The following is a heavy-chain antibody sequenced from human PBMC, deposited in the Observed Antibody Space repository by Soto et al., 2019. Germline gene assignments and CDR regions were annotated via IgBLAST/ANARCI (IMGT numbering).Heavy chain of an antibody. Sequence: QVQLVQSGAEEKKPGASVKVSCKASGYTFTSYAMHWVRQAPGQRLEWMGWINAGNDNTKYSQKFQGRGTITRDTSASTAYMELSSLRSEDTAVYYCARSEYTSGWTGYWGQGTLVTVSS. CDR2: INAGNDNT. D-gene: IGHD6-19*01. J-gene: IGHJ4*02. CDR1: GYTFTSYA. V-gene: IGHV1-3*05. CDR3: ARSEYTSGWTGY.